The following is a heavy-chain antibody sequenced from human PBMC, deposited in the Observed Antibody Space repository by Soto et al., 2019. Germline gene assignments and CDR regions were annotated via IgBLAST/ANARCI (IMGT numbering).Heavy chain of an antibody. CDR1: GYTFTSYS. Sequence: ASVKVSCKSSGYTFTSYSIHWVRRAPGQRLEWMGWINAGNGNTKYSQKFQGRVTITRDTSASTAYMELSSLRSEDTAVYYCARDRAVVRGVISHYYYYGMDVWGQGTTVTVSS. CDR3: ARDRAVVRGVISHYYYYGMDV. CDR2: INAGNGNT. J-gene: IGHJ6*02. V-gene: IGHV1-3*01. D-gene: IGHD3-10*01.